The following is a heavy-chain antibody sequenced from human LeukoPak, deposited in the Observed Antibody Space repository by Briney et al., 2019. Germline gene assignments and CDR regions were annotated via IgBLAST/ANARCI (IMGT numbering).Heavy chain of an antibody. CDR1: GYTFTSYG. J-gene: IGHJ4*02. CDR3: ARVPQARGVLWYSSSWYYFDY. CDR2: TSAYNGNT. V-gene: IGHV1-18*01. D-gene: IGHD6-13*01. Sequence: ASVKVSCKASGYTFTSYGMSWVRQAPGQGLEWMGWTSAYNGNTNYAQKLQGRVTMTTDTSTSTAYMELRSLRSDDTAVYYCARVPQARGVLWYSSSWYYFDYWGQGTLVTVSS.